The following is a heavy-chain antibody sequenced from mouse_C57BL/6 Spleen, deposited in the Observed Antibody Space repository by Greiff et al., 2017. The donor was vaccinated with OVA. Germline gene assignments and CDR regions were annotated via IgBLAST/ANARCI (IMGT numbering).Heavy chain of an antibody. D-gene: IGHD1-1*01. V-gene: IGHV1-55*01. CDR1: GYTFTSYW. CDR3: ARDTVVARYFDY. Sequence: QVQLQQPGAELVKPGASVKMSCKASGYTFTSYWITWVKQRPGQGLEWIGDIYPGSGSTNYNEKFKSKATLTVDTSSSTAYMQLSSLTSEDSAVDYCARDTVVARYFDYWGQGTTLTVSS. CDR2: IYPGSGST. J-gene: IGHJ2*01.